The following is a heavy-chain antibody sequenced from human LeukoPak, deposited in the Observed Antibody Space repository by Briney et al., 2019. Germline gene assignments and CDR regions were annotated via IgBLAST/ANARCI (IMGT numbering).Heavy chain of an antibody. CDR2: ISYDGTNK. D-gene: IGHD5-18*01. Sequence: PGRSLRLSCAASGFTFSSYAMHWVRQAPGKGLEWVAVISYDGTNKYYADSVKGRFTISRDNSKNALYVQMNSLRAEDTAVYYCARDLRGYSYGYGFDIWGQGTLVSVS. V-gene: IGHV3-30-3*01. CDR3: ARDLRGYSYGYGFDI. CDR1: GFTFSSYA. J-gene: IGHJ3*02.